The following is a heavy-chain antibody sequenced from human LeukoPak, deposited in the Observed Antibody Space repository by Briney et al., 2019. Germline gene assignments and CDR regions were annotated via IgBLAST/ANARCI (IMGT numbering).Heavy chain of an antibody. CDR2: ISYDGSNK. J-gene: IGHJ3*02. V-gene: IGHV3-30-3*01. CDR1: GFTFSSYA. CDR3: ARADPAVAGHDAFDI. Sequence: GGSLRLSCAASGFTFSSYAMHWVRQAPGKGLEWVAVISYDGSNKYSADSVKGRFTISRDNSKNTLYLQMKTLRAEDTAVYYCARADPAVAGHDAFDIWGQGTMVTVSS. D-gene: IGHD6-19*01.